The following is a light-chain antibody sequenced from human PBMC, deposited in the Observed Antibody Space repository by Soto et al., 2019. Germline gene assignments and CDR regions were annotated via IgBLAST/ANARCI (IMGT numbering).Light chain of an antibody. CDR3: CSYAGSPPYV. V-gene: IGLV2-8*01. CDR2: EVS. J-gene: IGLJ1*01. Sequence: SVLTQPPSASGSPGQSVTISCTGTSSDIGAYNYVSWYQQRPGKAPKLMIYEVSKRPSGVPDRFSGSKSGNTASLTVSGLQTEDEADYYCCSYAGSPPYVFGTGTKVTVL. CDR1: SSDIGAYNY.